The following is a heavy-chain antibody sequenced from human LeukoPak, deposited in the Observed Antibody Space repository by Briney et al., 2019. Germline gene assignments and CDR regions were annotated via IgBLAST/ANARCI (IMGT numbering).Heavy chain of an antibody. CDR3: ARDRPNYYGSDGHYYRRDGDY. J-gene: IGHJ4*02. CDR1: GFTFSIYA. Sequence: GGSLRLSCAASGFTFSIYAMSWVRQAPGKGLQWVSSITSRGESTWYVDSVKGRFTITRDNSENTLYLQMHSLRAEDTAVYYCARDRPNYYGSDGHYYRRDGDYWGRGTLVSGSS. V-gene: IGHV3-23*01. D-gene: IGHD3-22*01. CDR2: ITSRGEST.